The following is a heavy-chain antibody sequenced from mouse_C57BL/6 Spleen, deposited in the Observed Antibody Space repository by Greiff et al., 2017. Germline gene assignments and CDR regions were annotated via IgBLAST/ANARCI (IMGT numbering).Heavy chain of an antibody. CDR1: GYTFTSYW. CDR3: ASYYSNYPFAY. D-gene: IGHD2-5*01. V-gene: IGHV1-52*01. Sequence: VQLQQPGAELVRPGSSVKLSCKASGYTFTSYWMHWVKQRPIQGLEWIGNIYPSDSETHYNQKFKDKATLTVDKSSSTAYMQLSSLTSEDSAVYYCASYYSNYPFAYWGQGTLVTVSA. J-gene: IGHJ3*01. CDR2: IYPSDSET.